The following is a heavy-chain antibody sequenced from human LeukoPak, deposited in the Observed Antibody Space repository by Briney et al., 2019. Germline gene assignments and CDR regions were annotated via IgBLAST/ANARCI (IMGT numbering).Heavy chain of an antibody. J-gene: IGHJ4*02. CDR3: ASYPRSIPTPPFDY. CDR2: INPNNGDT. Sequence: APVKVSCKASGYTFTAQYMHWVRQAPGQGLEWMGWINPNNGDTKYAQSFLGRVTMTRDTSTTTAYMELSSLRSDDTAVYFCASYPRSIPTPPFDYWGQGTLVTVSS. CDR1: GYTFTAQY. V-gene: IGHV1-2*02. D-gene: IGHD2-21*01.